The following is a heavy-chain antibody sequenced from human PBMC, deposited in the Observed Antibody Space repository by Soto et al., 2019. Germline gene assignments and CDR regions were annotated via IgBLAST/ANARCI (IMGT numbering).Heavy chain of an antibody. CDR1: GFTVSSNY. V-gene: IGHV3-66*04. CDR3: ARPPGYSSSWYGFQH. J-gene: IGHJ1*01. D-gene: IGHD6-13*01. Sequence: GGSLRLSCAASGFTVSSNYMSWVRQAPGKGLEWVSVIYSGGSTYYADSVKGRFTISRDNSKNTLYLQMNSLRAEDTAVYYCARPPGYSSSWYGFQHWGQGTLVTVSS. CDR2: IYSGGST.